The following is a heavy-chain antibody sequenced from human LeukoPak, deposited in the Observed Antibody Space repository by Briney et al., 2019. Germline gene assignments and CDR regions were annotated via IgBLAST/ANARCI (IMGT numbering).Heavy chain of an antibody. D-gene: IGHD3-22*01. V-gene: IGHV4-4*07. J-gene: IGHJ4*02. CDR3: ARDLEYYDSSGPGGYFDY. Sequence: SETLSLTCTVSGGSISSYYWSWIRQPAGKGLEWIGRIYTSGSTNYNPSLKSRVTMSVDTSKNQFSLKLSSVTAADTAVYYCARDLEYYDSSGPGGYFDYWGQGTLVTVSS. CDR1: GGSISSYY. CDR2: IYTSGST.